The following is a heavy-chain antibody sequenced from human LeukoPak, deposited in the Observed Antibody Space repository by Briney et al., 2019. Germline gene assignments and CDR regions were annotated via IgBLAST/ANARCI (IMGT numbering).Heavy chain of an antibody. CDR2: INPESGGT. J-gene: IGHJ4*02. CDR1: GYTFTDYY. D-gene: IGHD5-18*01. CDR3: ARDRSRGYSYGLESLY. Sequence: GASVKVSCKTSGYTFTDYYIHWVRQAPGQGVEWMGWINPESGGTSYAQHFQGRVTMTRDTSISTAYMELSRLKSDDTAVYYCARDRSRGYSYGLESLYWGQGTLVTVSS. V-gene: IGHV1-2*02.